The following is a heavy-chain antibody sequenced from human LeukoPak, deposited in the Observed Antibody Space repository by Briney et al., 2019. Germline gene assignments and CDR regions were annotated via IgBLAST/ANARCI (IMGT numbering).Heavy chain of an antibody. CDR2: IHYSGST. J-gene: IGHJ4*02. D-gene: IGHD5-12*01. V-gene: IGHV4-39*01. Sequence: PSETLSLTCTVSGGSISTNDYYWVWVRQPPGRGLEWIANIHYSGSTYSNPSLKSRVTISIDTSENQFSLRLSSVTAADTAIYYCARYIVANINYFDLWGQGTLVTVSS. CDR1: GGSISTNDYY. CDR3: ARYIVANINYFDL.